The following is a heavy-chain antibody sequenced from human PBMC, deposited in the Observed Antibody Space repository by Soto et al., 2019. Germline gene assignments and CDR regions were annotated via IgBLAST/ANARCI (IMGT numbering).Heavy chain of an antibody. D-gene: IGHD6-6*01. Sequence: QLQLQESGSGLVKPSQTLSLTCAVSGGSISSGGYSWSWIRQPPGKGLEWIGYIYHSGSTYYNPSLKSRVTISVDRSKNQFSLKLSSVTAADTAVYYCARARRYSSSSGFGWFDPGGQGTLVTVSS. V-gene: IGHV4-30-2*01. J-gene: IGHJ5*02. CDR3: ARARRYSSSSGFGWFDP. CDR1: GGSISSGGYS. CDR2: IYHSGST.